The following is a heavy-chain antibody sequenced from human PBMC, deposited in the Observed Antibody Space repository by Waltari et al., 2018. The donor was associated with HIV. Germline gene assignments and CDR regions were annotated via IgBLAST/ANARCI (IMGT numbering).Heavy chain of an antibody. CDR1: GFTVRHNY. CDR3: ARGSTGRLQARGGYYGLDI. CDR2: IYSDGRT. D-gene: IGHD2-8*02. V-gene: IGHV3-66*02. J-gene: IGHJ6*02. Sequence: VESGGALVQPGGFLRLSCVGSGFTVRHNYMTWVRQAPGEGLEWVSVIYSDGRTDYTDSAKGRFTISRDTSKNTVFLQMNSLRPDDTAVFYCARGSTGRLQARGGYYGLDIWGRGTTVTVSS.